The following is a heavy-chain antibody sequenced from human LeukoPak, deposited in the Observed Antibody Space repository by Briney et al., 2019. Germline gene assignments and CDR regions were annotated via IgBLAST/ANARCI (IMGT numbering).Heavy chain of an antibody. CDR2: IFYTGTT. V-gene: IGHV4-59*08. CDR1: GDSFSSGY. J-gene: IGHJ5*02. D-gene: IGHD3-10*01. CDR3: ARRITMVRGVGSGRYYWFDP. Sequence: SETLSLACALSGDSFSSGYWNWIRQPPGKGLEWIGYIFYTGTTNYNFSLKSRLTISVDTSKNQFSLKLSSVTAADTAVYYCARRITMVRGVGSGRYYWFDPWGQGTLVTVSS.